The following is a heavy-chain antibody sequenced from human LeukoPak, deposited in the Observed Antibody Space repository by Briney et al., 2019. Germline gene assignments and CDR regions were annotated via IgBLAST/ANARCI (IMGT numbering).Heavy chain of an antibody. CDR3: AKDLLWFGERGIDY. V-gene: IGHV3-23*01. CDR1: GFTFSSYA. Sequence: PGGSLRLSCAASGFTFSSYAMSWVRQAPGKGLEWVSAISGSGGSTYYADSVKGRFTISRDNSKNTLYLQMNSLRAEDTAVYYCAKDLLWFGERGIDYWGQGTLVTVSS. D-gene: IGHD3-10*01. J-gene: IGHJ4*02. CDR2: ISGSGGST.